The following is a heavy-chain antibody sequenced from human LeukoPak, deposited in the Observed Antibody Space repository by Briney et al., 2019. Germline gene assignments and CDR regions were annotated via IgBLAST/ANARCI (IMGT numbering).Heavy chain of an antibody. CDR3: ARHVAGLFDY. J-gene: IGHJ4*02. CDR2: IYYSGST. CDR1: GGSISSSSYY. Sequence: PSETLSLTCTVSGGSISSSSYYCGWIRQPPGKGLEWIGSIYYSGSTYYNPSLKSRVTISVDTSKNQFSLKLSSVTAADTAVYYCARHVAGLFDYWGQGTLVTVSS. D-gene: IGHD6-19*01. V-gene: IGHV4-39*01.